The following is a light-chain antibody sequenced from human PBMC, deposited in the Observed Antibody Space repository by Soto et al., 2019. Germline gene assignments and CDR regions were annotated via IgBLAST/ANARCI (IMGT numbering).Light chain of an antibody. Sequence: DILMTQSPLSLPVTPGEPASISCRSSQSLLHSNGYNYLDWYLQQPGQSPQLLIYWGSSRASGVPDRFSGSGSGTDFTLKISRVEAEDVGVYYCMQALQTLLTFGQGTKVEIK. CDR2: WGS. V-gene: IGKV2-28*01. CDR1: QSLLHSNGYNY. CDR3: MQALQTLLT. J-gene: IGKJ1*01.